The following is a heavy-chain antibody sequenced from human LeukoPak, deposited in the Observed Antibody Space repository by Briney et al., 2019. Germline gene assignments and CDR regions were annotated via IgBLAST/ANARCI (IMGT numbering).Heavy chain of an antibody. CDR1: GGSISSSSYY. Sequence: SETLSLTCTVSGGSISSSSYYWGWIRQPPGKGLEWIGSIYYSGSTYYNPSLKSRVTISVDTSKNQFSLKPSSVTAADTAVYYCARVRTYYDFWSGYYSDFDYWGQGTLVTVSS. CDR2: IYYSGST. D-gene: IGHD3-3*01. CDR3: ARVRTYYDFWSGYYSDFDY. J-gene: IGHJ4*02. V-gene: IGHV4-39*07.